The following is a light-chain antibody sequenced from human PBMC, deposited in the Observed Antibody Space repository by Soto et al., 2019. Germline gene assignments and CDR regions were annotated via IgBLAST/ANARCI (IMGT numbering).Light chain of an antibody. CDR1: QSVSSN. CDR3: QQYGSSPRTT. V-gene: IGKV3-20*01. J-gene: IGKJ1*01. CDR2: GAS. Sequence: VFTQSPGTLSSSPGERATVSCRASQSVSSNLAWYQQKPGQAPRLLIYGASTRATGIPARFSGSGSGTDFTLTISGLEPEDFAVYYCQQYGSSPRTTFGPGTKVDI.